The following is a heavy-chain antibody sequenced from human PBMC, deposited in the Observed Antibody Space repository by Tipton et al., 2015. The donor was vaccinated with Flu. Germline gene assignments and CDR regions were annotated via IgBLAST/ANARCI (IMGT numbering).Heavy chain of an antibody. CDR2: IYYSGST. J-gene: IGHJ6*02. CDR3: ARDPGIAAAGTGWYYYGMDV. Sequence: LRLSCAVYGGSFSGYYWSWIRQPPGKGLEWIGSIYYSGSTYYNPSLKSRVTISVDTSKNQFSLKLSSVTAADTAVYYCARDPGIAAAGTGWYYYGMDVWGQGTTVTVSS. D-gene: IGHD6-13*01. CDR1: GGSFSGYY. V-gene: IGHV4-34*01.